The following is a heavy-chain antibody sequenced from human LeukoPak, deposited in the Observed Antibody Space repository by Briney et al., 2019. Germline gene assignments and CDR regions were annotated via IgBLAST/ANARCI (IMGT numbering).Heavy chain of an antibody. CDR3: ARVAYVGSGWYQY. J-gene: IGHJ4*02. CDR2: MNPNSGNT. V-gene: IGHV1-8*01. Sequence: GASVKVSCKASGYTFTSYDINWVRQAAGQGREWMGWMNPNSGNTGYAQKFQGRATMTRNTSISTADMELSSLRSEDTAVYYCARVAYVGSGWYQYWGQGTLVTVSS. CDR1: GYTFTSYD. D-gene: IGHD6-19*01.